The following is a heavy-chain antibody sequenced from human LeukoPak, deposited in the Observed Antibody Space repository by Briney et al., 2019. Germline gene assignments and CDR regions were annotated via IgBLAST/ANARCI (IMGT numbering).Heavy chain of an antibody. Sequence: GGSLRLSCAASGFTFSHYAMSWVRQAPGKGLEWVSGISTSGGGIYYADSVKGRFTISRDNSMNTLYLQMYSLRADDTAVYYCARDGFDYYDSSGYYYFDSWGQGTLVTVSS. CDR1: GFTFSHYA. J-gene: IGHJ4*02. V-gene: IGHV3-23*01. CDR2: ISTSGGGI. CDR3: ARDGFDYYDSSGYYYFDS. D-gene: IGHD3-22*01.